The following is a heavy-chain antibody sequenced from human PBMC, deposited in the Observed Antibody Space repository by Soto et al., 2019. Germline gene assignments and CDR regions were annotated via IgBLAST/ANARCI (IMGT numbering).Heavy chain of an antibody. V-gene: IGHV3-48*01. CDR2: ISSSSSTI. J-gene: IGHJ4*02. CDR3: ARDQGSSPY. D-gene: IGHD6-6*01. Sequence: GVSMRLSCTAAGFTFISYCMHWVSQAPGKGLEWVSYISSSSSTIYYADSVKGRFTISRDNAKNSLYLQMNSLRAEDTAVYYCARDQGSSPYWGQGTLVTVSS. CDR1: GFTFISYC.